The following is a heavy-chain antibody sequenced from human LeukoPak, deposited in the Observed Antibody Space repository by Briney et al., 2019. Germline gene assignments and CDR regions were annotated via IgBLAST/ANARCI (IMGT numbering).Heavy chain of an antibody. Sequence: QPGGSLRLSCAASGFTFNNFAIHWVRQAPGKGPEWVAVIHSDGRSRYYADSLKGRFTISRDNSKNTLYLQMNSLRSEDTALYYCAKDLDGSYCVDFWGQGNPVTVSS. D-gene: IGHD1-26*01. J-gene: IGHJ4*02. CDR3: AKDLDGSYCVDF. CDR1: GFTFNNFA. CDR2: IHSDGRSR. V-gene: IGHV3-30*02.